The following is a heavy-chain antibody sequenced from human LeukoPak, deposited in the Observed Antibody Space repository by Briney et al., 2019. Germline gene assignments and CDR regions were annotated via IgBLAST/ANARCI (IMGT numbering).Heavy chain of an antibody. CDR3: ARANVYYGDGYYPVVGYYFDY. Sequence: GGSLRLSCAASGFTFSDHYMDWVRQAPGEGLEWVGRARNKANSYTTEYAASVKGRFTISRDDSKNSLYLQMNSLKTEDTAVYYCARANVYYGDGYYPVVGYYFDYWGQGTLVTVSS. D-gene: IGHD3-22*01. V-gene: IGHV3-72*01. CDR1: GFTFSDHY. J-gene: IGHJ4*02. CDR2: ARNKANSYTT.